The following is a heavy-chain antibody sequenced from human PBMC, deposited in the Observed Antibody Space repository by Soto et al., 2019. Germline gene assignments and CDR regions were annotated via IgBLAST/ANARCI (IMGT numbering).Heavy chain of an antibody. D-gene: IGHD4-17*01. CDR3: SKDRTADTDYGDYVSGAFDI. CDR1: GFTFSSYA. Sequence: GGSLRLSCAASGFTFSSYAMSWVRQAPGKGLEWVSAISGSGGSTYYADSVKGRFTISRDNSKNTLYLQMNSLRAEDTAVYYCSKDRTADTDYGDYVSGAFDIWGQGTMVTVSS. J-gene: IGHJ3*02. CDR2: ISGSGGST. V-gene: IGHV3-23*01.